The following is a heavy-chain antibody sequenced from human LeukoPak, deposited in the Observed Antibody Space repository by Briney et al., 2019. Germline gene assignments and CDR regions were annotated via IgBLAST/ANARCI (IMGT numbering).Heavy chain of an antibody. CDR2: MNPNSGNT. V-gene: IGHV1-8*02. Sequence: ASVKVSCKASGYTFTGYYMHWVRQATGQGLEWMGWMNPNSGNTGYAQKFQGRVTMTRNTSISTAYMELSSLRSEDTAVYYCARGGVVRGVAVDYWGQGTLVTVSS. D-gene: IGHD3-10*01. J-gene: IGHJ4*02. CDR1: GYTFTGYY. CDR3: ARGGVVRGVAVDY.